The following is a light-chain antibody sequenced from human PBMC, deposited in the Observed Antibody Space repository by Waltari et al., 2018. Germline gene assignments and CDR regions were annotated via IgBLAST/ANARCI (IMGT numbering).Light chain of an antibody. CDR3: QQYKTYPFT. CDR2: KAS. CDR1: QSISSL. V-gene: IGKV1-5*03. J-gene: IGKJ3*01. Sequence: DIQMTPSPSTLSASVGDRVTITCRASQSISSLLAWYQQKPGKAPKLLIYKASCLESGVPSRFSGSGSGTEFTLTISSLQPDDFATYYCQQYKTYPFTFGPGTKVEIK.